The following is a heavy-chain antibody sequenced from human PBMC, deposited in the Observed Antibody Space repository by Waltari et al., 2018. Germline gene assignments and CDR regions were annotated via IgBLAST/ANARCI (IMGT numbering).Heavy chain of an antibody. Sequence: QVQLQESGPGLVKPSETLSLTCTVSVGSISSYYWSWIRQPAGKGLEWIGRIHSSGGINYNPSFKSRITMSVDTSKNQFSLKLSSVTAADTAVYSCARDGYCSTTSCPERGDPFDIWGQGTMVTVSS. D-gene: IGHD2-2*03. CDR3: ARDGYCSTTSCPERGDPFDI. V-gene: IGHV4-4*07. J-gene: IGHJ3*02. CDR2: IHSSGGI. CDR1: VGSISSYY.